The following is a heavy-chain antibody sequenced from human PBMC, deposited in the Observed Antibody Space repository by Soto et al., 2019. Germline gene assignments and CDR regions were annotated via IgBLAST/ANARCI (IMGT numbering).Heavy chain of an antibody. J-gene: IGHJ6*02. CDR2: IIPIFGTA. CDR1: VGTFSSCA. V-gene: IGHV1-69*13. CDR3: ARHSLLYYYGSGSYYNATSIIYYYYGMDV. D-gene: IGHD3-10*01. Sequence: ASVKVSCKASVGTFSSCAISWVRQAPGQGLEWMGGIIPIFGTANYAQKFQGRVTITADESTSTAYMELSSLRSEDTAVYYCARHSLLYYYGSGSYYNATSIIYYYYGMDVWGQGTTVTVSS.